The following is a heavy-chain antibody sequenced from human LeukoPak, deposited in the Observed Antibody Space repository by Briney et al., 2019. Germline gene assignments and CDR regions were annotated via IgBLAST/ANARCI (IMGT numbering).Heavy chain of an antibody. CDR2: INPNSGGT. CDR1: GYTFTGYY. V-gene: IGHV1-2*02. CDR3: ARDWEVGCSGGSCYSSAFDI. J-gene: IGHJ2*01. Sequence: ASVKVSCKASGYTFTGYYMHWVRQAPGQGLEWMGWINPNSGGTNYAQKFQGRVTMTRDTSISTAYMELSRLRSDDTAVYYCARDWEVGCSGGSCYSSAFDIWGRGTLVTVSS. D-gene: IGHD2-15*01.